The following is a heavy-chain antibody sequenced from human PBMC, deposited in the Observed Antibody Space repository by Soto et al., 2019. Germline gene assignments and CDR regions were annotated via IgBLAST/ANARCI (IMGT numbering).Heavy chain of an antibody. V-gene: IGHV2-70*01. CDR1: GFSLSSIGMC. Sequence: SGPTLVNPTQTLTLTCTFSGFSLSSIGMCVSWIRQPPGKALEWLALIDWDGDEYYSTSLETRLTISKDTSKNQVVLTMSNMDPVDTATYYCARSITRSGFFKWFDSWGQGTLVTAPQ. CDR3: ARSITRSGFFKWFDS. D-gene: IGHD3-3*01. J-gene: IGHJ5*01. CDR2: IDWDGDE.